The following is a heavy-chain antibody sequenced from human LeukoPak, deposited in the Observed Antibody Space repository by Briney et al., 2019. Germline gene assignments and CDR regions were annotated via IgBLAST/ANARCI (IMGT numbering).Heavy chain of an antibody. D-gene: IGHD3-10*01. CDR3: ARRPNYYGSGSYHHFDY. Sequence: GGSLRLSCAASGFTFSGYSMNWVRQAPGKGLEWVSYVSSSSSTIYYADSVKGRFTISRDNAKNSLYLQMNSLRAEDTAVYYCARRPNYYGSGSYHHFDYWGQGTLVTVSS. V-gene: IGHV3-48*01. CDR1: GFTFSGYS. J-gene: IGHJ4*02. CDR2: VSSSSSTI.